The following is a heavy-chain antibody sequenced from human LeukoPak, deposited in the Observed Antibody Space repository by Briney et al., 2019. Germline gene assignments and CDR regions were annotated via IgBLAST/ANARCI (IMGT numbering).Heavy chain of an antibody. D-gene: IGHD3-10*02. CDR2: ISSSGSTI. CDR1: GFTFSSYE. V-gene: IGHV3-48*03. CDR3: ASLGSGSYFHYYGMDV. Sequence: GGSLRLSCAASGFTFSSYEMNWVRQAPGKGLEWVSYISSSGSTIYYADSVKGRFTISRDNAKNSLYLQMNSLRAEDTAVYYCASLGSGSYFHYYGMDVWGQGTTVTVSS. J-gene: IGHJ6*02.